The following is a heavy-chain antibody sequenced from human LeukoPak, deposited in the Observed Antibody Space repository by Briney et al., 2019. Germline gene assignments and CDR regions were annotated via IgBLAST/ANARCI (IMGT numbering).Heavy chain of an antibody. J-gene: IGHJ4*02. V-gene: IGHV3-30*04. D-gene: IGHD3-3*01. CDR3: ARPSGSVTIFGVVDYFDY. CDR1: GFNFNNYG. CDR2: IAYDGSNE. Sequence: GGSLRLSCVVSGFNFNNYGMHWVRQAPGKGLDWVASIAYDGSNENYAESVKGRFTISRDNSKNTLYLQLSSLTAEDTAAYYCARPSGSVTIFGVVDYFDYWGQGSLVTVSS.